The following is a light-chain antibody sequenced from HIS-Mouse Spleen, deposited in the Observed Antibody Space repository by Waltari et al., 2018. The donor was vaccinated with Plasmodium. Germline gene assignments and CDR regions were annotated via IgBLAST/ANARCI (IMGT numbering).Light chain of an antibody. CDR3: QQYDNLPPLFT. Sequence: DIQMTQSTSHLSASVGDSVTITSQASQDISNNLNCYQQKPGKAPKLLIYDVSNLETGVPSRFIGSGSGTDFTFTISSLQPEDIATYYCQQYDNLPPLFTFGPGTKVDIK. CDR1: QDISNN. CDR2: DVS. J-gene: IGKJ3*01. V-gene: IGKV1-33*01.